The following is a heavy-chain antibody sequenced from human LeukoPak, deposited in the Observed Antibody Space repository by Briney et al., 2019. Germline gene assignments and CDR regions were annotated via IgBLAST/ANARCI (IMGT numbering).Heavy chain of an antibody. CDR3: ARERVDDYDFWSGYRWFDP. CDR2: IYYSGST. D-gene: IGHD3-3*01. Sequence: SETLSLTCTVSGGSISSYYWSWIRQPPGKGLEWIGYIYYSGSTNYNPSLKSRVTISVDTSKNQFSLKLSSVTAADTAVYYCARERVDDYDFWSGYRWFDPWGQGTLVTVSS. V-gene: IGHV4-59*01. J-gene: IGHJ5*02. CDR1: GGSISSYY.